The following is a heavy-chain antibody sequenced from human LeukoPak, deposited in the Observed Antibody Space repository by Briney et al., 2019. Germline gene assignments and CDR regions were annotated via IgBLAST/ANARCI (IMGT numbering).Heavy chain of an antibody. CDR3: AKESSGLTGYYFDY. Sequence: GGSLRLSCAASGFTFSSYGMHWVRQAPGKGLEWVAVITYDGSNKYYADSVKGRFTISRDNSKNTLYLQMNSLRAEDTAVYYRAKESSGLTGYYFDYWGQGTLVTVSS. V-gene: IGHV3-30*18. CDR2: ITYDGSNK. CDR1: GFTFSSYG. D-gene: IGHD3/OR15-3a*01. J-gene: IGHJ4*02.